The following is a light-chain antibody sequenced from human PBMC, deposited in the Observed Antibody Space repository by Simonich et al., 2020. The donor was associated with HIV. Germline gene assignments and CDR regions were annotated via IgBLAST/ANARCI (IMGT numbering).Light chain of an antibody. J-gene: IGLJ2*01. CDR1: SGDVGTSNL. CDR2: EGN. CDR3: SSYSSTTTVI. V-gene: IGLV2-14*02. Sequence: QSALTQPASVSGYPGQSITISCTGTSGDVGTSNLVSWYQQHPGKAPKLMIYEGNKPPSGVSNRFSGSKSGNTASLTISGLQAEDEADYYCSSYSSTTTVIFGGGTKLTVL.